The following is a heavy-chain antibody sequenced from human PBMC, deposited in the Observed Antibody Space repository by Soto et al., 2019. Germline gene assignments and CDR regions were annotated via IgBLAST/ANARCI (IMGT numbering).Heavy chain of an antibody. J-gene: IGHJ4*02. CDR2: IIPLFGRP. D-gene: IGHD5-12*01. CDR3: ARALGSGYDPGDY. CDR1: GGTFGSYV. V-gene: IGHV1-69*12. Sequence: QVQLVQSGAEVKKPGSSVKVSCKASGGTFGSYVFNWVRQAPGQGLEWMGGIIPLFGRPNYAQKFQGRVTITADESTSTGYMELSSLRSDDTAVFYCARALGSGYDPGDYWGQGTLVTVSS.